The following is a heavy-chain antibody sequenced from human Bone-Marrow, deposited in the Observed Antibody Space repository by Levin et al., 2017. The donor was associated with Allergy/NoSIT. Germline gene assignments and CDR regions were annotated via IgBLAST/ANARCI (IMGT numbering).Heavy chain of an antibody. V-gene: IGHV3-23*01. J-gene: IGHJ5*02. CDR2: ISGSGGRT. CDR1: GFTFSSYA. D-gene: IGHD6-13*01. CDR3: ARCVVWSSGWCNCFDP. Sequence: GESLKISCVASGFTFSSYAMSWVRQAPGKGLEWVSSISGSGGRTHYADSVKGRFTISRDNAKNTLYVQMNSLRAEDTAVLYCARCVVWSSGWCNCFDPWGQGTLVTVSS.